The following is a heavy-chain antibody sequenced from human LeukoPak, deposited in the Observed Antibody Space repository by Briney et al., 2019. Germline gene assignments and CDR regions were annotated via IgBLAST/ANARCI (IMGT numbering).Heavy chain of an antibody. J-gene: IGHJ5*02. CDR3: ARRLTQYDCFDP. V-gene: IGHV6-1*01. Sequence: SQTLSLTCAISGDSVSSNSVTWNWIRQSPSRGLEWLGRTYYRSTWYNDYAVSVRGRITVNPDISENQFSLHLNSVTPEDTAVYYCARRLTQYDCFDPWGQGILVTVSS. D-gene: IGHD2-2*01. CDR1: GDSVSSNSVT. CDR2: TYYRSTWYN.